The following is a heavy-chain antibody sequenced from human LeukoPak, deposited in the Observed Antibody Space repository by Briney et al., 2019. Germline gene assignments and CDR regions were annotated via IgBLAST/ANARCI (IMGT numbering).Heavy chain of an antibody. Sequence: SETLSLTCTVSGGSISSSSYYWGWIRQPPGKGLEWIGSIYYSGGTYYNPSLKSRVTISVDTSKNQFSLKLSSVTAADTAVYYCASGWYQAGPRYWGQGTLVTVSS. CDR1: GGSISSSSYY. D-gene: IGHD6-19*01. J-gene: IGHJ4*02. CDR3: ASGWYQAGPRY. CDR2: IYYSGGT. V-gene: IGHV4-39*01.